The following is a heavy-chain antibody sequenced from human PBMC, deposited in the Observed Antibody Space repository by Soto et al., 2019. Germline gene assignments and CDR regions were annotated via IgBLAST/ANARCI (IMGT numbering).Heavy chain of an antibody. D-gene: IGHD3-10*01. CDR2: IIPILGIA. CDR1: GGTFSSYT. Sequence: QVQLVQSGAEVKKPGSSVKVSCKASGGTFSSYTISWVRQAPGQGLEWMGRIIPILGIANYAQKFQGRVTITADKSTTTAYMELSSLRSEDTAVYYCARTYSGTHGCFDPWGQGTLVTVSS. CDR3: ARTYSGTHGCFDP. J-gene: IGHJ5*02. V-gene: IGHV1-69*02.